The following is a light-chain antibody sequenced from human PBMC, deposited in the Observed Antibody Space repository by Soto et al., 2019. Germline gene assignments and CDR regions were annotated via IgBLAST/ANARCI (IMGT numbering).Light chain of an antibody. CDR2: DVS. V-gene: IGKV3D-11*02. CDR3: QERSNWPRHT. CDR1: QSVSTS. J-gene: IGKJ4*01. Sequence: EIVLTQSPATLSLSPGERATLPCRASQSVSTSLAWYQQRPRQAPSLLIYDVSNRAAGVPAGFSGSGAGTAVTLTTSNLEPEDVAIDYDQERSNWPRHTFGGGTTVEIK.